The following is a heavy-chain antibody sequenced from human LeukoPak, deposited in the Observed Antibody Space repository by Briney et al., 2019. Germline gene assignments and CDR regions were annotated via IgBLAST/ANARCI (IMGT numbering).Heavy chain of an antibody. D-gene: IGHD3-22*01. J-gene: IGHJ4*02. CDR2: ISGSGGST. V-gene: IGHV3-23*01. CDR3: AKEERCYYDSSGYYYTY. Sequence: PGGSLRLSCAAPGFTFSSYAMSWVRQAPGKGLEWVSAISGSGGSTYYADSVKGRFTISRDNSKNTLYLQMNSLRAEDTAVYYCAKEERCYYDSSGYYYTYWGQGTLVTVSS. CDR1: GFTFSSYA.